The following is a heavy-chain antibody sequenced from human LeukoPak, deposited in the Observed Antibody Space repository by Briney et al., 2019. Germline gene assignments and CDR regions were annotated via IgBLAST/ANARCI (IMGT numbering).Heavy chain of an antibody. V-gene: IGHV3-30*12. CDR2: ISYDGSNK. CDR3: ARGGSYLSAFDI. D-gene: IGHD1-26*01. J-gene: IGHJ3*02. Sequence: GGSLRLSCEASGFTFSSYGIHWVRQAPGKGLEWVAFISYDGSNKYHADSVKGRFTISRDNSKNTLYLQMNSLRAEDTAVYYCARGGSYLSAFDIWGQGTMVTVSS. CDR1: GFTFSSYG.